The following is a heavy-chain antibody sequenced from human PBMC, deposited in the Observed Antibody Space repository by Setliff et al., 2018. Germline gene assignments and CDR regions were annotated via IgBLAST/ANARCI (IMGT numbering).Heavy chain of an antibody. Sequence: LSLTCAVSGGSLNSGSYYWSWIRQSTERGLEWLGRLHTSGSTTYNPALNSRVTISVDTSTNQFSLRLTSLTAADTAVYLCARDNTILGATDHWGQGTLVTVSS. D-gene: IGHD1-26*01. V-gene: IGHV4-61*02. CDR2: LHTSGST. J-gene: IGHJ5*02. CDR1: GGSLNSGSYY. CDR3: ARDNTILGATDH.